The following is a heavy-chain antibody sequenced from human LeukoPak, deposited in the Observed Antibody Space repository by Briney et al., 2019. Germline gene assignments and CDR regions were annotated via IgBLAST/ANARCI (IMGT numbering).Heavy chain of an antibody. D-gene: IGHD3-10*01. CDR3: ANLLAYYYGSGNYPRTQENWFDP. CDR1: GFTFSSYG. CDR2: IRYDGSKK. V-gene: IGHV3-30*02. Sequence: GGSLRLSCVTSGFTFSSYGMHWVRQAPGKGLEWVAFIRYDGSKKYYADSVKGRFTISRDNSKNTLYLQMNSLRAEDTAVYYCANLLAYYYGSGNYPRTQENWFDPWGQGTLVTVSS. J-gene: IGHJ5*02.